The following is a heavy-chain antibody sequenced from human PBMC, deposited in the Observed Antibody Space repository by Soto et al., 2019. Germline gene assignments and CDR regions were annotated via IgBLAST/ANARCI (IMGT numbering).Heavy chain of an antibody. J-gene: IGHJ4*02. CDR1: GGSFSGYD. V-gene: IGHV4-34*01. CDR2: INHSGST. Sequence: SETLSLTCAVYGGSFSGYDGSWIRQPPGKGLEWIGEINHSGSTNYNPSLKSRVTISVDTSKNQFSLKLSSVTAADTAVYYCARGRGYSYGRATFDYWGQGTLVTVSS. D-gene: IGHD5-18*01. CDR3: ARGRGYSYGRATFDY.